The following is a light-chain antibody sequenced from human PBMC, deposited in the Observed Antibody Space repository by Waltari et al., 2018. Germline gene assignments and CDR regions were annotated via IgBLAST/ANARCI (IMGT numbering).Light chain of an antibody. CDR2: GAS. J-gene: IGKJ4*01. Sequence: EIVMTQSPATLSVSPGERATLSCRASQSVGSNLALYQQKPGQSPRLLIYGASTRATDVPARFSGSGSGTEFTLTISSLQSEDFAVYYCLQFTDWPPSLTFGGGTKVEIK. V-gene: IGKV3-15*01. CDR1: QSVGSN. CDR3: LQFTDWPPSLT.